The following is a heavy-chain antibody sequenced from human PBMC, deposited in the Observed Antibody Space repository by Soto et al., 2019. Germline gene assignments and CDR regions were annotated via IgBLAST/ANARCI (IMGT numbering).Heavy chain of an antibody. CDR1: GGSISSSTYY. D-gene: IGHD3-9*01. Sequence: LQESGPGLVKPSETLSLTCTVSGGSISSSTYYWGWIRQPPGKGLDWIGSIYYTGSTYYNPSLKSRVSISVDTSKNQFSLKLSSVTAADTALYYCARQGPYYDILTGYSSDTFDVWGQGTKVTV. CDR2: IYYTGST. J-gene: IGHJ3*01. V-gene: IGHV4-39*01. CDR3: ARQGPYYDILTGYSSDTFDV.